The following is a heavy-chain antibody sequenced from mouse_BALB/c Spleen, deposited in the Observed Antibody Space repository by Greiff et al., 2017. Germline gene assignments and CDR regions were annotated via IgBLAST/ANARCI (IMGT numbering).Heavy chain of an antibody. CDR1: GYTFTSYW. J-gene: IGHJ4*01. CDR2: INPSTGYT. Sequence: VQLQQSGAELAKPGASVKMSCKASGYTFTSYWMHWVKQRPGQGLEWIGYINPSTGYTEYNQKFKDKATLTADKSSSTAYMQLSSLTSEDSAVYYCARWTYFYAMDYWGQGTSVTVSA. CDR3: ARWTYFYAMDY. V-gene: IGHV1-7*01.